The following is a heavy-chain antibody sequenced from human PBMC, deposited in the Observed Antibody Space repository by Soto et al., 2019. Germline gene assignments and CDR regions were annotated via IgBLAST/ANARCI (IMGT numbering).Heavy chain of an antibody. J-gene: IGHJ6*02. CDR2: ISGSGGST. D-gene: IGHD3-3*01. CDR3: AKERHYQALRFLNFLILDYYGSDI. Sequence: GRNLKISCAASEFTLNSYAMSCVRQAPGKRLEWVSAISGSGGSTYYADSVKGRFTISRDNSKNTLYLQMNSLRAEDTAVYYCAKERHYQALRFLNFLILDYYGSDILCQTTT. V-gene: IGHV3-23*01. CDR1: EFTLNSYA.